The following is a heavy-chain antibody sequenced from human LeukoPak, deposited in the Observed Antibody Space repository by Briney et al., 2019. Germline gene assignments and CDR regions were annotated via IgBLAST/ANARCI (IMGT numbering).Heavy chain of an antibody. Sequence: GGSLRLSCPASGFTFSSYGMHWVRQAPGKGLEWVAVISYDGSNKYYADSVKGRFTISRDNSKNTLYLQMNSLRAEDTAVYYCAKLLLGIAAAGKALDYWGQGTLVTVSS. J-gene: IGHJ4*02. V-gene: IGHV3-30*18. CDR3: AKLLLGIAAAGKALDY. D-gene: IGHD6-13*01. CDR2: ISYDGSNK. CDR1: GFTFSSYG.